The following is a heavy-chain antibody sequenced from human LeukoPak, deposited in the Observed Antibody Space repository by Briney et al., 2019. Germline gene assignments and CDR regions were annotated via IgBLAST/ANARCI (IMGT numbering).Heavy chain of an antibody. V-gene: IGHV4-34*01. D-gene: IGHD2-2*01. CDR3: ARALGYCSSTSCYEGPLAFDI. CDR2: ISHSGST. Sequence: SETLSLTCAVYGGSFSGYYWSWIRQPPGKGLEWIGEISHSGSTNYNPSLKSRVTISVDTSKNQFSLKLSSVTAADTAVYYCARALGYCSSTSCYEGPLAFDIWGQGTMVTVSS. CDR1: GGSFSGYY. J-gene: IGHJ3*02.